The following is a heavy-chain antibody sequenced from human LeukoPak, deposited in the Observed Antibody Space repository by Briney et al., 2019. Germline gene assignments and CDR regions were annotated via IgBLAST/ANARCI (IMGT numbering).Heavy chain of an antibody. V-gene: IGHV5-51*01. CDR3: ARQNILESTKAPLDP. J-gene: IGHJ5*02. Sequence: GESLKISCKGSGNSFNNYFIAWVRQMPGKGLEWMGIIYPGDSDTRYSPSFQGHVTISADKSINTVYLQWGSLEASDTAMYYCARQNILESTKAPLDPWGQGTLVTVSS. D-gene: IGHD1-26*01. CDR1: GNSFNNYF. CDR2: IYPGDSDT.